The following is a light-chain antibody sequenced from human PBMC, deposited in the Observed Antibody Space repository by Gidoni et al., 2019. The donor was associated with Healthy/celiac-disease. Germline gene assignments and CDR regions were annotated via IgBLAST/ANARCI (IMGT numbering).Light chain of an antibody. CDR2: WAY. CDR3: QQYYSTPCS. V-gene: IGKV4-1*01. Sequence: DIVMTQSPDSLAVSLGERATINCKSSQRVLYSSNNKNYLAWYQQKPGQPPKLLIYWAYTRESGVPDRFSGSGSGTDFTLTISSLQAEDVAVYYCQQYYSTPCSFGQGTKLEIK. CDR1: QRVLYSSNNKNY. J-gene: IGKJ2*04.